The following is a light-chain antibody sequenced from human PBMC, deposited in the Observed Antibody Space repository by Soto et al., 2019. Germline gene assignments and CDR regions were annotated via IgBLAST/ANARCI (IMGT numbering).Light chain of an antibody. V-gene: IGKV1-5*03. CDR1: QSINIW. CDR3: QQYGSSLHT. Sequence: IQMTQSPSPLSASVGDRVTITCRASQSINIWLAWYQQKPGRAPKLLIYLASTLASGVPSRFSGSGSGTDFTLTISRLEPEDFAVYYCQQYGSSLHTSCQGSNVDI. J-gene: IGKJ1*01. CDR2: LAS.